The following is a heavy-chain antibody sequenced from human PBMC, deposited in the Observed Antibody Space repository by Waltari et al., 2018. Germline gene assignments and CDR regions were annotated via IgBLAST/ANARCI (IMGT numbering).Heavy chain of an antibody. V-gene: IGHV3-48*04. D-gene: IGHD1-26*01. CDR1: GFTFSSYS. J-gene: IGHJ2*01. CDR2: ISSSSSTI. Sequence: EVQLVESGGGLVQPGGSLRLSCAASGFTFSSYSMNWVRQAPGKGLEWVSYISSSSSTIYDADSVKGRFTISRDNAKNSLYLQMNSLRAEDTAVYYCARDMTYSGSHKRLWYFDLWGRGTLVTVSS. CDR3: ARDMTYSGSHKRLWYFDL.